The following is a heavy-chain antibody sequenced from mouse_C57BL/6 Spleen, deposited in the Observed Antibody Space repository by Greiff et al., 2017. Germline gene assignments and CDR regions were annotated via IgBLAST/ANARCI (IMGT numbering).Heavy chain of an antibody. CDR1: GYTFTSYW. Sequence: QVQLQQPGAELVKPGASVKMSCKASGYTFTSYWITWVKQRPGQGLEWIGDIYPGSGSTNYNEKFKSKATLTVDTSSSTAYMQLSSLTSEDSAVYYCARTDYGSSSYYFDYWGQGTTLTVSS. CDR2: IYPGSGST. V-gene: IGHV1-55*01. D-gene: IGHD1-1*01. J-gene: IGHJ2*01. CDR3: ARTDYGSSSYYFDY.